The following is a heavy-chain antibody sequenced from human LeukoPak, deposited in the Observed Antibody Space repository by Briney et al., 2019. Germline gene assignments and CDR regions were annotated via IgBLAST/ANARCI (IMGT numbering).Heavy chain of an antibody. Sequence: SETLSLTCTVSGGSISSGSYSWSWIRQPAGKGLEWLGRIYSSGSTTYNPSLKSRVTISVDTSKNQFSLKLSSVTAADTAVYYCARDEGTVSSDWGQGTLVTVSS. J-gene: IGHJ4*02. CDR3: ARDEGTVSSD. CDR1: GGSISSGSYS. CDR2: IYSSGST. V-gene: IGHV4-61*02. D-gene: IGHD4-11*01.